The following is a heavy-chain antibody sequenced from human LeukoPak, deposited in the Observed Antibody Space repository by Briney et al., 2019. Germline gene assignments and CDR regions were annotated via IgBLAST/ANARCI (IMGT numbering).Heavy chain of an antibody. Sequence: GGSLRLSCAASGFTFSSYWMHWVRQAPGMGLVWVSRINSDGSSTSYADSVKGRFTISRDNAKNTLYLQMNSLRAEDTAVYYCARQDNSGYGDYWGQGTLVTVSS. V-gene: IGHV3-74*01. CDR1: GFTFSSYW. J-gene: IGHJ4*02. CDR2: INSDGSST. CDR3: ARQDNSGYGDY. D-gene: IGHD5-12*01.